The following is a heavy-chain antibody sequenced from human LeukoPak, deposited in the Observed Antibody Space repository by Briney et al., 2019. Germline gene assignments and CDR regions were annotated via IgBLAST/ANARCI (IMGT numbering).Heavy chain of an antibody. J-gene: IGHJ5*02. CDR2: IYYSGST. Sequence: SETLSLTCAVSGGSISSGGYYWSWIRQPPGKGLEWIGYIYYSGSTYYNPSLKSRVTISVDTSKNQFSLKLSSVTAADTAVYYCAREIPHYSGNWFDPWGQGTLVTVSS. CDR3: AREIPHYSGNWFDP. V-gene: IGHV4-30-4*01. D-gene: IGHD3-10*01. CDR1: GGSISSGGYY.